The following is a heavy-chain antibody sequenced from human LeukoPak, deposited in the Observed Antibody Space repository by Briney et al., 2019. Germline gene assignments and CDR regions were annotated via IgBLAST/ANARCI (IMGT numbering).Heavy chain of an antibody. Sequence: SETLSLTCTVSGGSISRYSWNWIRQPAGKGLEWIGRIYTSGSTNYDPSLKSRVTMSADTSKNQVSLKLNAVTAADTAVYYCAREFNMIEAVSDAFDIWGQGTMVTVSS. CDR3: AREFNMIEAVSDAFDI. J-gene: IGHJ3*02. CDR1: GGSISRYS. CDR2: IYTSGST. V-gene: IGHV4-4*07. D-gene: IGHD3-22*01.